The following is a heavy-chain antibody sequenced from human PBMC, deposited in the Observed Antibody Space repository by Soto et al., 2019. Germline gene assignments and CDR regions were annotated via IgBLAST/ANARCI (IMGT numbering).Heavy chain of an antibody. Sequence: SVKVSCQASGYTFASYGISWGRQAPGQGLEWMGWISAYNGNTNYAQKLQGRVTMTTDTSTSTAYMELRSLRSDDTAVYYCATTQTSSSWYRMEGYYYYGMDVWGQGTTVTVSS. J-gene: IGHJ6*02. CDR3: ATTQTSSSWYRMEGYYYYGMDV. D-gene: IGHD6-13*01. V-gene: IGHV1-18*01. CDR1: GYTFASYG. CDR2: ISAYNGNT.